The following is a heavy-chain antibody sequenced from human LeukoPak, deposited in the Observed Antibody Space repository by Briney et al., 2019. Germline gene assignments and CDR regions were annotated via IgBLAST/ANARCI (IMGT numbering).Heavy chain of an antibody. D-gene: IGHD4-17*01. Sequence: GGSLRLSCAASGFTFDDYYMSWIRQAPGKGLEWISYIGGSGTPIYYADSVRGRFTISRDNTKNSLYLQMNSLRAEDTAVYYCARPPTVTTRGYYFGYWGQGTLVTASS. CDR2: IGGSGTPI. V-gene: IGHV3-11*04. J-gene: IGHJ4*02. CDR3: ARPPTVTTRGYYFGY. CDR1: GFTFDDYY.